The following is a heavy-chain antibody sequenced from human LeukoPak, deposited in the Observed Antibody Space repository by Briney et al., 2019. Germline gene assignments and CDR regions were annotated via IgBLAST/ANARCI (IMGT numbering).Heavy chain of an antibody. J-gene: IGHJ3*01. CDR3: GMSGDRVPLQDDVFDV. CDR2: IYPGDYGP. CDR1: GYSFTSYC. Sequence: GESLKISCKVSGYSFTSYCIGWVRQTPGKGLEWMGIIYPGDYGPTYSPSFQGQVTISVDKSINTAYLQWSSLQASDTAMYYCGMSGDRVPLQDDVFDVWGQGTMVTVST. D-gene: IGHD1-26*01. V-gene: IGHV5-51*01.